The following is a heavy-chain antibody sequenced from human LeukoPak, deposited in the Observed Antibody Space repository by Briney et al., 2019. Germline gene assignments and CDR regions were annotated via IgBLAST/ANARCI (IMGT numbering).Heavy chain of an antibody. J-gene: IGHJ5*02. CDR2: IYDTGST. D-gene: IGHD5-12*01. V-gene: IGHV4-59*01. CDR3: ARVLRDYPNGFDP. CDR1: GDSISSYY. Sequence: PSETLSLTCTVSGDSISSYYWSWIRQPPGKGLEWIGYIYDTGSTNYNPSLKSRVTISVDTSKNQFSLKLSSVTAADTAVYYCARVLRDYPNGFDPWGQGTLVTVSS.